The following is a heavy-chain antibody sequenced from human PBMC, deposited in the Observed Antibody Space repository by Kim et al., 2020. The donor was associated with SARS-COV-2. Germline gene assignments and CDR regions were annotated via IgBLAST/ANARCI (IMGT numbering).Heavy chain of an antibody. CDR1: GGTFSSYA. V-gene: IGHV1-69*13. J-gene: IGHJ6*02. D-gene: IGHD4-17*01. CDR2: IIPIFGTA. Sequence: SVKVSCKASGGTFSSYAISWVRQAPGQGLEWMGGIIPIFGTANYAQKFQGRVTITADESTSTAYMELSSLRSEDTAVYYCATVTTSRLNYYYYGMDVWGQGTTVTVSS. CDR3: ATVTTSRLNYYYYGMDV.